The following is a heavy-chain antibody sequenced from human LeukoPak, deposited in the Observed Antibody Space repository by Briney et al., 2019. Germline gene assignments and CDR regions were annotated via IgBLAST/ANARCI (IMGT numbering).Heavy chain of an antibody. CDR3: ARGHLAPGLIFDY. D-gene: IGHD3-16*01. J-gene: IGHJ4*02. Sequence: PGGSLRLSCAASGFTFSSHWMSWVRQAPGKGLEWVANINQDGSEKHYVDSVKGRFTISRDNAKNSLYLEMSSLRAEDTAVYYCARGHLAPGLIFDYWGQGTLVTGSS. V-gene: IGHV3-7*03. CDR1: GFTFSSHW. CDR2: INQDGSEK.